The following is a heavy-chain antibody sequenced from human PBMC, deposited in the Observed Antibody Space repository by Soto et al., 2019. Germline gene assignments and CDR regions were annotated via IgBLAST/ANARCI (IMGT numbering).Heavy chain of an antibody. CDR1: GFTFSSYW. CDR3: VRTSLVVAAATREDY. CDR2: INSDGSST. J-gene: IGHJ4*02. V-gene: IGHV3-74*01. Sequence: EVQLVESGGGLVQPGGSLRLSCAASGFTFSSYWMHWVRQAPGKGLAWVSRINSDGSSTSYADSVKGRFTISRDKVKNTLYLQMNSLRAEDTAVYYCVRTSLVVAAATREDYWGQGTLVTVSS. D-gene: IGHD2-15*01.